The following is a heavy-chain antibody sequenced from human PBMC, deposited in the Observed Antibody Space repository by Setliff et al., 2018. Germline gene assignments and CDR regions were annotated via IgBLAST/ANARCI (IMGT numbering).Heavy chain of an antibody. Sequence: ASVKVSCKAFGYTFAKYGTSWVRQAPGQGLEWMGMINPGGGSTTYAQKFQGRRTITTVGSTSTAYMELSSLRSEDTAVYYCARASRFGTIVYRGDYYKDVWGKGTTVTVSS. CDR2: INPGGGST. CDR3: ARASRFGTIVYRGDYYKDV. V-gene: IGHV1-18*01. D-gene: IGHD3-10*01. CDR1: GYTFAKYG. J-gene: IGHJ6*03.